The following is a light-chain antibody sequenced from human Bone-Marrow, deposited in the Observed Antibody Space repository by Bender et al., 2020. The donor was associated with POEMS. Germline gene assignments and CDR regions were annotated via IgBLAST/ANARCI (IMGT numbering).Light chain of an antibody. J-gene: IGLJ3*02. V-gene: IGLV3-16*01. Sequence: SYELTQPPSVSVSLGQMARITCSGEALPQKSAYLYQQKPGQFPVLVIYKDSERPSGIPERFSGSSSGTIVTLTISGVKAEDEADYYCLSADSSGSWVFGGGTALTVL. CDR1: ALPQKS. CDR2: KDS. CDR3: LSADSSGSWV.